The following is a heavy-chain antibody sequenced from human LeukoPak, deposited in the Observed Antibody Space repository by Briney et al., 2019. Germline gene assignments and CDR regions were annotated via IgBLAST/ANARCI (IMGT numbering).Heavy chain of an antibody. J-gene: IGHJ4*02. V-gene: IGHV3-23*01. CDR2: ISGSGGDT. D-gene: IGHD2-15*01. CDR3: AKNGGYSSGRPDN. CDR1: GFTFSVYA. Sequence: GGSLRLSCAASGFTFSVYAMSWVRQAPGKGLEWVSAISGSGGDTFYADSVKGRFTVSRDNSKNTLYLQMNSLRAEDTAVYYCAKNGGYSSGRPDNWGQGTLVTVSS.